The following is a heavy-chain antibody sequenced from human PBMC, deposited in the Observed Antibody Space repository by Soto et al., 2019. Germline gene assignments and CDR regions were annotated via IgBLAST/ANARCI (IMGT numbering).Heavy chain of an antibody. CDR1: GFTFSSYG. Sequence: EVQLVESGGGLVQPGGSLRLSCAASGFTFSSYGMSLVRQATGQGLEWVANIKQAGSEKYYVDSGRGRFTISSDNAKNSLSLQMNSLRAEDTAVYYCASGWARDYWGQGNLVTVSA. CDR3: ASGWARDY. J-gene: IGHJ4*02. D-gene: IGHD1-26*01. CDR2: IKQAGSEK. V-gene: IGHV3-7*05.